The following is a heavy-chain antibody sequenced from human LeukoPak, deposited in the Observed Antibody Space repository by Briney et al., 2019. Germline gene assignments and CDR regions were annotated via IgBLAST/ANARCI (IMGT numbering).Heavy chain of an antibody. D-gene: IGHD2-8*01. CDR3: VKSPLGECTNTMCSDR. CDR2: IRSDESDK. V-gene: IGHV3-30*02. CDR1: GFTFSSSG. Sequence: QTGGSLRLSCAASGFTFSSSGMHWIRQAPGKGLEWVAFIRSDESDKYYAESVKGRFTISRDNSRNTLYLQMNSLRTEDTAMYHCVKSPLGECTNTMCSDRWGQGILVTVSS. J-gene: IGHJ4*02.